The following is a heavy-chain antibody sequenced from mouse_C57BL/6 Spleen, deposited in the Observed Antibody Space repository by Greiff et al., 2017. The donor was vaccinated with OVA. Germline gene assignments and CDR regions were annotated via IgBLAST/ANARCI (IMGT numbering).Heavy chain of an antibody. CDR2: IYPGDGDT. J-gene: IGHJ2*01. CDR1: GYAFSSSW. Sequence: QVHVKQSGPELVKPGASVKISCKASGYAFSSSWMNWVKQRPGKGLEWIGRIYPGDGDTNYNGKFKGKATLTADKSSSTAYMQLSSLTSEDSAVYFCATFTTGYWGQGTTLTVSS. D-gene: IGHD1-1*01. V-gene: IGHV1-82*01. CDR3: ATFTTGY.